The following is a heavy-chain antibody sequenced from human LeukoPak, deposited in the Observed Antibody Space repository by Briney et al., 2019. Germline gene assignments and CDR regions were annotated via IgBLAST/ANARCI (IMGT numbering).Heavy chain of an antibody. CDR2: ISYDGNNK. Sequence: GGSLRLSCAASGFTFSSYSMNWVRQAPGKGLEWVAVISYDGNNKYDANSVKGRFTISRDNSKNTLYLQMNSLRAEDTAVYYCARLPGYCSSNSCYKMTIPFDYWGQGTLVIVSS. J-gene: IGHJ4*02. CDR3: ARLPGYCSSNSCYKMTIPFDY. CDR1: GFTFSSYS. D-gene: IGHD2-2*02. V-gene: IGHV3-30*03.